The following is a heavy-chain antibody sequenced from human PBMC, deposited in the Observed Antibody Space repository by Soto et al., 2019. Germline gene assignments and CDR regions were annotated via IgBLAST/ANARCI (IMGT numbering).Heavy chain of an antibody. Sequence: SVKVSCKASGGTFSSYTISWVRQAPGQGLEWMGRIIPILGIANYAQKFQDRVTITADKSTSTAYMELSSLRSEDTAVYYCAREALGEGPYYYYYYMDVWGKGTTVTVSS. D-gene: IGHD2-21*01. CDR3: AREALGEGPYYYYYYMDV. CDR1: GGTFSSYT. V-gene: IGHV1-69*04. CDR2: IIPILGIA. J-gene: IGHJ6*03.